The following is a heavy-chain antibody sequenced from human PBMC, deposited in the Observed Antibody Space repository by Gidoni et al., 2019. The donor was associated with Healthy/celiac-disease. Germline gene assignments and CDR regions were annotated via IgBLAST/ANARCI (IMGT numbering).Heavy chain of an antibody. CDR3: AKTGPGGYFDY. D-gene: IGHD3-10*01. CDR2: ISGSGGST. V-gene: IGHV3-23*01. J-gene: IGHJ4*02. Sequence: GLEWVSAISGSGGSTYYADSVKGRFTISRDNSKNTLYLQMNSLRAEDTAVYYCAKTGPGGYFDYWGQGTLVTVSS.